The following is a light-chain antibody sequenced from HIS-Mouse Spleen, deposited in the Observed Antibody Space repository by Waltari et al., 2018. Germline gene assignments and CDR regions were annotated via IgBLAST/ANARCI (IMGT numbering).Light chain of an antibody. J-gene: IGLJ2*01. CDR3: SLYTSSSTLV. CDR1: SSDVGSYNR. Sequence: QSALTQPPSVSGSPGQSVTLSCTGTSSDVGSYNRFSWYQQPPGTAPKLMSYEVSNRPSGVPDRFSGSKSGNTASLTISGLQAEDEADYYCSLYTSSSTLVFGGGTKLTVL. V-gene: IGLV2-18*01. CDR2: EVS.